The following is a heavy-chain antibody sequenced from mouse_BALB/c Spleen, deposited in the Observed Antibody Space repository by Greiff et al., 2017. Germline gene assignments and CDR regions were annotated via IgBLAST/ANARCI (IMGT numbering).Heavy chain of an antibody. CDR3: ARGNRAYAMDY. CDR2: IYPGSGNT. V-gene: IGHV1-63*01. D-gene: IGHD3-3*01. J-gene: IGHJ4*01. Sequence: VQLQQSGAELVRPGTSVKISCKASGYAFTNYWLGWVKQRPGHGLEWIGDIYPGSGNTYYNEKFKGKATLTADKSSSTAYMQLSSLTSDDSAVYFCARGNRAYAMDYWGQGTSVTVSS. CDR1: GYAFTNYW.